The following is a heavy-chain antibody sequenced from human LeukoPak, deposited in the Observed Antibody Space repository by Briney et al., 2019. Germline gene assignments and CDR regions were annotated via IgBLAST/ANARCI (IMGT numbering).Heavy chain of an antibody. V-gene: IGHV4-59*01. D-gene: IGHD6-19*01. Sequence: SETLSLTCTVSGGSISSYYWSWIRQPPGKGLEWIGYIYYSGSTNYNPSLKSRVTISVDTSKSQFSLKLSSVTAADTAVYYCAKGSDSSGWYFGYWGQGTLVTVSS. CDR2: IYYSGST. CDR1: GGSISSYY. J-gene: IGHJ4*02. CDR3: AKGSDSSGWYFGY.